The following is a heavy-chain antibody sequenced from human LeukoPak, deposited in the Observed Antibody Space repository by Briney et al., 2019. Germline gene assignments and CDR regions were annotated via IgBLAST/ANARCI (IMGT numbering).Heavy chain of an antibody. J-gene: IGHJ4*02. CDR1: GFTFSSYV. CDR2: ISDDGRNK. CDR3: AKDRETTASGTFDY. D-gene: IGHD6-13*01. Sequence: GRSLRLSCAASGFTFSSYVMHWVRQAPGKGLEWVAVISDDGRNKNYADSVKGRFTISRDNSNNTLYLQMNSLRAEDTGVYYCAKDRETTASGTFDYWGQGTLVTVSS. V-gene: IGHV3-30*18.